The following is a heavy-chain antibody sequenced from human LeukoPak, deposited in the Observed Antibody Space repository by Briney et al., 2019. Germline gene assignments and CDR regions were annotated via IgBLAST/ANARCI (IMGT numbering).Heavy chain of an antibody. CDR3: ARKTGTTFSGWFDP. CDR1: GYTFTSYD. D-gene: IGHD1-7*01. CDR2: IIPIFGTA. Sequence: WASVKVSCKASGYTFTSYDINWVRQAPGQGLEWMGGIIPIFGTANYAQKFQGRVTITADESTSTAYMELSSLRSEDTAVYYCARKTGTTFSGWFDPWGQGTLVTVSS. J-gene: IGHJ5*02. V-gene: IGHV1-69*13.